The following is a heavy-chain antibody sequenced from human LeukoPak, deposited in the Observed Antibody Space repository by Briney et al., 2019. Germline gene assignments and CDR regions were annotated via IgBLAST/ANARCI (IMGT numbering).Heavy chain of an antibody. CDR2: ISAYNGNT. J-gene: IGHJ6*02. V-gene: IGHV1-18*01. CDR3: ARWPVTAKVPYYGMDV. CDR1: GYTFTSYG. D-gene: IGHD2-21*02. Sequence: ASVKVSCKASGYTFTSYGISWVRQAPGQGLEWMGWISAYNGNTNYAQKLQGRVTMTTDTSTSTAYMELRSLRSDDTAVYYCARWPVTAKVPYYGMDVWGQGTTVTVSS.